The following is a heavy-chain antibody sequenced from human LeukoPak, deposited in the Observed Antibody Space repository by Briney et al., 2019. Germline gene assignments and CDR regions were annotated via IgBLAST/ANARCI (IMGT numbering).Heavy chain of an antibody. CDR1: GYTFTGYY. CDR2: INPNSGGT. J-gene: IGHJ3*02. CDR3: ATPGIAYCGGDCYYGDAFDI. D-gene: IGHD2-21*02. Sequence: GASVKVSCKASGYTFTGYYMHWVRQAPGQGLEWMGWINPNSGGTNYAQKFQGRVTMTRDTSISTAYMELSRLRSDDTAVYYCATPGIAYCGGDCYYGDAFDIWGQGTTVTVSS. V-gene: IGHV1-2*02.